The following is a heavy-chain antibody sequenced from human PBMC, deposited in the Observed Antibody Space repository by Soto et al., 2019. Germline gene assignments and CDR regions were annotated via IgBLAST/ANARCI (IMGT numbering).Heavy chain of an antibody. CDR3: ARGGYYDSSGSRNYHYYGMDV. J-gene: IGHJ6*02. CDR1: GYTFSSYG. Sequence: QAQLVQSGAEVKNPGASVRVSRKATGYTFSSYGISWVRQAPGQGLEWLGWISPYIDYSNYAQKLQGRVTMTTDTSTRTAYMALRSLRSDDTAIYFCARGGYYDSSGSRNYHYYGMDVWGQGTTVTVSS. V-gene: IGHV1-18*01. CDR2: ISPYIDYS. D-gene: IGHD3-22*01.